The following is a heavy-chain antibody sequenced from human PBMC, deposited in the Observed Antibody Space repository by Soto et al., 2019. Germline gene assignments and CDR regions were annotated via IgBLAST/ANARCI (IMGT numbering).Heavy chain of an antibody. D-gene: IGHD6-6*01. V-gene: IGHV4-39*01. Sequence: KPSETLSLTCTVSGGSISSSSYYWGWIREPPGKGLEWIGSIYYSGSTYYNPSLKSRVTISVDTSKNQFSLKLSSVTAADTAVYYCARPKASGAARHSGFDPWGQGTLVTVSS. CDR1: GGSISSSSYY. CDR3: ARPKASGAARHSGFDP. CDR2: IYYSGST. J-gene: IGHJ5*02.